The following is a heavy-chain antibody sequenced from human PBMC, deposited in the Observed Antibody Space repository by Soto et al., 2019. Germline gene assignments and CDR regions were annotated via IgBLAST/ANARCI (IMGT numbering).Heavy chain of an antibody. CDR1: CVPLSGPDYH. CDR2: IFPSGAT. Sequence: QVQLEESGPGLVKPSQTLSLMCTVSCVPLSGPDYHWSWIRQSPGKGLEWIGYIFPSGATHYNSSLGSRITRSVETSKSQFPLRLPAVTAADTAVYFCARGSAAKRYFDLWGRGTLVTVPS. D-gene: IGHD5-18*01. J-gene: IGHJ2*01. CDR3: ARGSAAKRYFDL. V-gene: IGHV4-30-4*01.